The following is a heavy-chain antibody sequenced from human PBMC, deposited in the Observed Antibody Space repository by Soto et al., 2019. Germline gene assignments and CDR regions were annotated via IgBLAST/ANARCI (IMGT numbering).Heavy chain of an antibody. CDR1: GFTFSDYY. J-gene: IGHJ3*02. V-gene: IGHV3-11*01. CDR2: ISSSGNSI. CDR3: ARVGAPPDDTFDI. Sequence: QVQLVESGGGLVKPGGSLRLSCADSGFTFSDYYMSWIRQAPGKGLEWISCISSSGNSIYYADSVRGRFTISRDNAQNSMYLQMDSLRAEDTAVYYCARVGAPPDDTFDIWGQGTMVTVSS.